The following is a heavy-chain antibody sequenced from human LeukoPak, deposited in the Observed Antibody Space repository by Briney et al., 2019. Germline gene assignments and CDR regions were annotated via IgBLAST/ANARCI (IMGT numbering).Heavy chain of an antibody. D-gene: IGHD3-22*01. CDR2: ISGSGGST. CDR1: GFTFSSYS. V-gene: IGHV3-23*01. Sequence: EGSLRLSCAASGFTFSSYSMNWVRQAPGKGLEWVSAISGSGGSTYYADSVKGRFTISRDNSKSTLYLQMNSLRAEDTAVYYCAKWPPTPSSGYYPDYWGQGTLVTVSS. CDR3: AKWPPTPSSGYYPDY. J-gene: IGHJ4*02.